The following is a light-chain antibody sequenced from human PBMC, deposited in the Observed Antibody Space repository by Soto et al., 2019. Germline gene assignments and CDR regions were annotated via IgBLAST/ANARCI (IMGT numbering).Light chain of an antibody. CDR3: QQYNNWPYT. CDR1: QSVSSN. CDR2: DAS. Sequence: EIVMTQSPATLSVSPGERATLSCRASQSVSSNLAWYQQKPGQAPRLLIYDASTRATGIPARFSGSRSGTEFTLSISSLQSEDFAFYYCQQYNNWPYTFGQGTKLEIK. J-gene: IGKJ2*01. V-gene: IGKV3-15*01.